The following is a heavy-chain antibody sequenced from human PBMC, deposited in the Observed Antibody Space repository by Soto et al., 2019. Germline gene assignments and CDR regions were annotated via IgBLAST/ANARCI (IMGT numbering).Heavy chain of an antibody. D-gene: IGHD3-10*01. CDR1: GYSFTSYW. CDR2: IYPGDSDT. J-gene: IGHJ3*02. V-gene: IGHV5-51*01. Sequence: LGESLKISCKGSGYSFTSYWIGWVRQMPGKGLEWMGIIYPGDSDTRYSPSFQGQVTISADKSISTAYLQWSSLKASDTAMYYCATGGKMVRGVVFDAFDIWGQGTMVTVSS. CDR3: ATGGKMVRGVVFDAFDI.